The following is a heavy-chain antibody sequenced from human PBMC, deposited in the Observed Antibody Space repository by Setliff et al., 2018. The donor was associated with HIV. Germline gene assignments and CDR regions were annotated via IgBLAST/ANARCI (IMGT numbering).Heavy chain of an antibody. CDR3: ARGANYYDSSGYYDY. CDR1: GGSISSHY. V-gene: IGHV4-59*11. Sequence: PSETLSLTCTVSGGSISSHYWSWIRQPPGKGLEWIGYIYYSGSTNYNPSLKSRVTISVDTSKDQFSLKLSSVTAADTAVYYCARGANYYDSSGYYDYWAQGTLVTVSS. J-gene: IGHJ4*02. D-gene: IGHD3-22*01. CDR2: IYYSGST.